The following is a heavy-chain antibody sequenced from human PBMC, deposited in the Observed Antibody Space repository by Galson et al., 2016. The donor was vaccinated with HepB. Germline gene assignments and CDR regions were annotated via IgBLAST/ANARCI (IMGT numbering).Heavy chain of an antibody. Sequence: SLRLSCAASGFAFSIYAMAWVRQTPERGLEWVSAMTARGKNIYYADSVKGRFTISRDDSRSTLYLQMDSLRVEDTAVYYCAKDRASGWRYWYFERWGRGTLVTVSS. D-gene: IGHD6-19*01. J-gene: IGHJ2*01. CDR3: AKDRASGWRYWYFER. V-gene: IGHV3-23*01. CDR2: MTARGKNI. CDR1: GFAFSIYA.